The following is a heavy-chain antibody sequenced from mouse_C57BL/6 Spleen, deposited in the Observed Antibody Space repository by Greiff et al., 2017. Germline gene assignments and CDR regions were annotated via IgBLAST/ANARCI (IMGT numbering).Heavy chain of an antibody. CDR3: ARAPTVVNWETRAMDY. CDR2: ISYDGSN. Sequence: EVKLQESGPGLVKPSQSLSLTCSVTGYSITSGYYWNWIRQFPGNKLEWMGYISYDGSNNYNPSLKNRISITRDTSKNQFFLKLNSVTTEETATYYCARAPTVVNWETRAMDYWGQGTSVTVSS. D-gene: IGHD1-1*01. V-gene: IGHV3-6*01. CDR1: GYSITSGYY. J-gene: IGHJ4*01.